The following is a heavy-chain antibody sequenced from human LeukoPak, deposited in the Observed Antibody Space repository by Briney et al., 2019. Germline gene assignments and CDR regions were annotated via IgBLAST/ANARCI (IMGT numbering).Heavy chain of an antibody. D-gene: IGHD3-9*01. CDR3: ARGRRELRYGPDY. Sequence: GRSLRLSCAASGFTFSSYGMHWVRQAPGKGLEWVAVIWYDGSNKYYADSVKGRFTISRDNSKNTLYLQMNSLRAEDTAVYYCARGRRELRYGPDYWGQGILVTVSS. CDR1: GFTFSSYG. J-gene: IGHJ4*02. CDR2: IWYDGSNK. V-gene: IGHV3-33*01.